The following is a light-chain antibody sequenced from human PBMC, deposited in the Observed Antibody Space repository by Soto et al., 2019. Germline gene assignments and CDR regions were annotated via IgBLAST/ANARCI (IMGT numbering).Light chain of an antibody. J-gene: IGLJ1*01. V-gene: IGLV2-8*01. Sequence: QSALTQSPSASGSPGHSVTISGIGTSSDVGGYNYVSWYQHHPGKATKLIIYEVTKRPSGVPDRFSGSRSGTTASLTVSGLQAEDEADYYCGSYAGGNTFVFGTGTKLTVL. CDR2: EVT. CDR1: SSDVGGYNY. CDR3: GSYAGGNTFV.